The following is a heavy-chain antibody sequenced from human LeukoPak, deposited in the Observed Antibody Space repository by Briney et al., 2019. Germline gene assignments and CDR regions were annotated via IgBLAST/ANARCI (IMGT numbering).Heavy chain of an antibody. J-gene: IGHJ4*02. CDR3: AREPPPYLSVAYYFDY. V-gene: IGHV4-38-2*02. CDR2: IYHSGRT. Sequence: SETLSLTCTVSVHSITSGSYWGWIRQPPGKGLEWIGSIYHSGRTSYNPSLTSRVSLSIDTSKNQFSLKLSSVTAADTAVYYCAREPPPYLSVAYYFDYWGQGTLVTVSS. D-gene: IGHD2/OR15-2a*01. CDR1: VHSITSGSY.